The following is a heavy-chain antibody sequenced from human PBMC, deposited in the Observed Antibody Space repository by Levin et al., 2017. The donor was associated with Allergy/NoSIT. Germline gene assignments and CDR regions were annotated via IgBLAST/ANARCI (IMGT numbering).Heavy chain of an antibody. V-gene: IGHV2-5*02. D-gene: IGHD1-1*01. J-gene: IGHJ4*02. CDR1: GFSLSPSGVG. Sequence: SGPTLVKPTQTLTLTCTFSGFSLSPSGVGVGWIRQPPGKALEWLALIYWDDDKRYSPSLKSRLTITKDTSKNQVVLPMTNMDPVDTATYYCAHSEGGDEYNWNDSHFDYWGQGTLVTVSS. CDR3: AHSEGGDEYNWNDSHFDY. CDR2: IYWDDDK.